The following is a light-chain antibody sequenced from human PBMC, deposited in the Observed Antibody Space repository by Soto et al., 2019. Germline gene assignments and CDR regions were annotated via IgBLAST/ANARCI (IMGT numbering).Light chain of an antibody. Sequence: QSVLTQPRSVSGSPGQSVTISCTGTSTDVGGYNYVSWYQQHPGKAPKFMIYDVSKRPSGVPDRFSGSKSGNTASLTISGLQADDEADYYCCSYAGMYTAYVFGTGTKLTVL. CDR2: DVS. V-gene: IGLV2-11*01. J-gene: IGLJ1*01. CDR3: CSYAGMYTAYV. CDR1: STDVGGYNY.